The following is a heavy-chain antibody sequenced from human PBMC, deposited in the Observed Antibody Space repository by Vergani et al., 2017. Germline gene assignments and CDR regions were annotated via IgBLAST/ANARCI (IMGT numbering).Heavy chain of an antibody. D-gene: IGHD1-26*01. V-gene: IGHV3-74*01. J-gene: IGHJ6*03. Sequence: DVHLAESGGGFFQPGGSLRLSCSASGFSFNSYWMHWVRQVPGKGLMWVSRINSDGDSTSYADSVKGRFTISRDNAKNTLYLQMDSLRAEDTAVYYCARDGWELLDYCYYMDVWGKGTTVTVSS. CDR1: GFSFNSYW. CDR2: INSDGDST. CDR3: ARDGWELLDYCYYMDV.